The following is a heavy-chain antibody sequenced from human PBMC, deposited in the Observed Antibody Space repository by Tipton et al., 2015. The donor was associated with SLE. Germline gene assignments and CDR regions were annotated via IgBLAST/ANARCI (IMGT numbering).Heavy chain of an antibody. CDR3: ARQWRFGELFP. Sequence: SLRLSCAASGFTFSSYAMSWVRQAPGKGLEWVSAISGRGTSTYYADSVKGRFTISRDNSKNTLYLQVNSLRAEDTAVYYCARQWRFGELFPWGQGTLVTVSS. D-gene: IGHD3-10*01. V-gene: IGHV3-23*01. CDR2: ISGRGTST. CDR1: GFTFSSYA. J-gene: IGHJ5*02.